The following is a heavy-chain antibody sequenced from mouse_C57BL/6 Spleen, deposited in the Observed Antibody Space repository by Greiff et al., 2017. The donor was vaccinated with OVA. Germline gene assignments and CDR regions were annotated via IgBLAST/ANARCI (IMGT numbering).Heavy chain of an antibody. J-gene: IGHJ2*01. CDR2: ISDGGSYT. CDR1: GFTFSSYA. CDR3: ARAPHYYGSSYRYYFDY. D-gene: IGHD1-1*01. Sequence: EVQVVESGGGLVKPGGSLKLSCAASGFTFSSYAMSWVRQTPEKRLEWVATISDGGSYTYYPDNVKGRFTISRDNAKNNLYLQMSHLKSEDTAMYYCARAPHYYGSSYRYYFDYWGQGTTLTVSS. V-gene: IGHV5-4*01.